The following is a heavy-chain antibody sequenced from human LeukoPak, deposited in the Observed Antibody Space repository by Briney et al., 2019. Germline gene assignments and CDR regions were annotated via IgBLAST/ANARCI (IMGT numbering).Heavy chain of an antibody. Sequence: ASETLSLTCTVSGGSISSYYWSWIRQPPGKGLEWIGYIYYSGSTNYNPSLKSRVTISVDTSKNQFSLKLSSVTAADTAVYYCARHVDYGLPDYWGQGTLVTVSS. CDR2: IYYSGST. J-gene: IGHJ4*02. V-gene: IGHV4-59*08. CDR1: GGSISSYY. CDR3: ARHVDYGLPDY. D-gene: IGHD4-17*01.